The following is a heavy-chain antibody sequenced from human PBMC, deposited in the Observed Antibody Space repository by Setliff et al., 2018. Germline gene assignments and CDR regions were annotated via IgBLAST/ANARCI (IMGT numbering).Heavy chain of an antibody. CDR2: ISSSGGST. Sequence: PGGSLRLSCAASGFTFSSYAMSWVRQAPGKGLEWVSAISSSGGSTYYADSVKGRFTISRDNSKNTLYLQMNSLRAEDTAVYYCARDKDKDFDFWGQGTLVTVSS. CDR1: GFTFSSYA. CDR3: ARDKDKDFDF. V-gene: IGHV3-23*01. J-gene: IGHJ4*02.